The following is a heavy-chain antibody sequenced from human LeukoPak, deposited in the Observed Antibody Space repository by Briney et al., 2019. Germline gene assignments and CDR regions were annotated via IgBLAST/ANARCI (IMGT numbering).Heavy chain of an antibody. V-gene: IGHV4-39*07. CDR2: IYYSGTT. Sequence: SETLSLTCTVSGGFISSNSAYWSWIRQPPGKALEWIGNIYYSGTTYYTPSLQSRVTMSVDTSNNQFSLKLTSVTAADTAVYYCARAGTSWPHYYFDSWGRGTLVTVSS. CDR1: GGFISSNSAY. CDR3: ARAGTSWPHYYFDS. J-gene: IGHJ4*02. D-gene: IGHD6-13*01.